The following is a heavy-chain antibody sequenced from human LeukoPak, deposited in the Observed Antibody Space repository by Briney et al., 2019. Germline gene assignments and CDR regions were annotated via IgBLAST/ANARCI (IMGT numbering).Heavy chain of an antibody. CDR3: ARGMHGSGYTDY. CDR2: ISYDGSNK. Sequence: SGGSLRLSCAASGFTFSSYAMHWVRQAPGKGLEWVAVISYDGSNKYYADSVKGRFTISRDNSKNTLYLQMNSLRAEDTAVYYCARGMHGSGYTDYWGQGTLVTVSS. J-gene: IGHJ4*02. CDR1: GFTFSSYA. V-gene: IGHV3-30-3*01. D-gene: IGHD3-22*01.